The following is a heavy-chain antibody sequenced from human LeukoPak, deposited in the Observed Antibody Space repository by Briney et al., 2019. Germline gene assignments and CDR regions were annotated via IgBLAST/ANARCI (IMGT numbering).Heavy chain of an antibody. CDR3: ARGTEGYTYGEFDS. V-gene: IGHV3-74*01. D-gene: IGHD5-18*01. CDR1: GFTFSDYW. CDR2: IHRDGSST. J-gene: IGHJ5*01. Sequence: GSLRLSCAASGFTFSDYWMHWVRQAPGKGLVWVSRIHRDGSSTTYADPVKGRFTISRDDAKNTLYLQMNSLRAEDTAMYYCARGTEGYTYGEFDSWGQGTLVTVSS.